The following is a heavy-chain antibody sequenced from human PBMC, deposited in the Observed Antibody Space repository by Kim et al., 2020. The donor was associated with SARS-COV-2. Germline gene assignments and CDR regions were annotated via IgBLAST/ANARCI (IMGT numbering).Heavy chain of an antibody. J-gene: IGHJ2*01. CDR1: GFTFSWSA. V-gene: IGHV3-30*04. CDR3: VRAACSLWWYFDV. D-gene: IGHD3-16*02. CDR2: IGEDGRNE. Sequence: GGSLRLSCEASGFTFSWSAMNWVRQAPGKGLEWVAFIGEDGRNENYADSVKGRFTISRHNFQNTQYLQMNSLRVDDTSVYYCVRAACSLWWYFDVWGRGTLVTVSS.